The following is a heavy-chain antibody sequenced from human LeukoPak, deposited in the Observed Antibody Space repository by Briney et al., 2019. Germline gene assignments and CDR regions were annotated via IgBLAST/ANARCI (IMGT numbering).Heavy chain of an antibody. CDR1: GITLSNYG. CDR2: ISGSGGST. J-gene: IGHJ4*02. V-gene: IGHV3-23*01. Sequence: GGSLRLSCAVSGITLSNYGMSWVRQAPGKGLQWVAGISGSGGSTNYADSVKGRFTISRDNPKNTLHLQMDSLRAEDTAVYYCARPYCSSTSCFYYFDYWGQGTLVTVSS. D-gene: IGHD2-2*01. CDR3: ARPYCSSTSCFYYFDY.